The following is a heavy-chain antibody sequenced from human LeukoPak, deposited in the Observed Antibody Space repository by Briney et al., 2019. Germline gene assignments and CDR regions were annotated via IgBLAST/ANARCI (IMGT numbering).Heavy chain of an antibody. V-gene: IGHV3-21*01. J-gene: IGHJ3*02. CDR2: ISSSSSYI. CDR1: GVTFSSYS. CDR3: AREGPNYYGSGSYFRGDAFDI. Sequence: PGVSLRLSCAASGVTFSSYSMNWVRQGPGKGLEWVSSISSSSSYIYYADSVKGRFTISRDNAKNSLYLQMNSLRAEDTAVYYCAREGPNYYGSGSYFRGDAFDIWGQGTMVTVSS. D-gene: IGHD3-10*01.